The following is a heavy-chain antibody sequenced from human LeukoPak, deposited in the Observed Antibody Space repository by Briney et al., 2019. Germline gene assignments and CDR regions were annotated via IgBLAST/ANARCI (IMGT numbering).Heavy chain of an antibody. V-gene: IGHV4-34*01. D-gene: IGHD6-19*01. J-gene: IGHJ6*03. CDR3: ARHIATVAGNYYYYMDV. CDR2: INHSGRT. CDR1: GGSVSDYY. Sequence: PSETLSLTCTVSGGSVSDYYWSWIRQPPGKGLEWIGEINHSGRTNYNPSLKSRVTISVDTSKNQFSLKLSSVTAADTAVYYCARHIATVAGNYYYYMDVWGKGTTVTISS.